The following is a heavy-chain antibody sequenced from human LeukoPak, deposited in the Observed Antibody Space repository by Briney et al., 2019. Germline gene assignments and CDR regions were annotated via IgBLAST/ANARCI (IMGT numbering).Heavy chain of an antibody. V-gene: IGHV4-34*01. J-gene: IGHJ4*02. CDR3: ARWSGYYFY. D-gene: IGHD3-3*01. CDR1: GGSFSGYY. Sequence: SETLSLTCAVYGGSFSGYYWSWIRQPPGKGLEWIGEINHSGSTNYNPSLKSRVTISVDTSKKQFSLKLSSVTAADTAVYYCARWSGYYFYWGQGTLVTVSS. CDR2: INHSGST.